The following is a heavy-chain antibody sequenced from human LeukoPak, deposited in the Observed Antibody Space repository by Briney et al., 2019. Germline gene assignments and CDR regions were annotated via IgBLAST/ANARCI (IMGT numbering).Heavy chain of an antibody. D-gene: IGHD2-2*01. CDR2: IRSIEKNYQT. CDR1: GLAFAGSA. CDR3: ARADCFSSTCYLRSSWFDP. V-gene: IGHV3-73*01. Sequence: PGGSLRLSCAASGLAFAGSAVHWVRQASGKGLEWVGCIRSIEKNYQTIYGPSVKGRFTISRDNARNSLYLQMNGLRAEDTAVYYCARADCFSSTCYLRSSWFDPWGQGTLVTVSS. J-gene: IGHJ5*02.